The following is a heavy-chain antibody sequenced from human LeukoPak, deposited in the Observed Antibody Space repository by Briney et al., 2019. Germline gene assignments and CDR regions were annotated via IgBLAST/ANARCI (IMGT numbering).Heavy chain of an antibody. D-gene: IGHD3-22*01. CDR3: ARRGVVIRVILVGFHKEAFYFDS. V-gene: IGHV3-23*01. CDR2: ISDSGGST. CDR1: GITLSHYG. Sequence: GGSLRLSCAVSGITLSHYGMSWVRQAPGKGREWVAGISDSGGSTNYADSVKGRFTISRDNPKNTLYLQMNSLGAEDTAVYFCARRGVVIRVILVGFHKEAFYFDSWGQGALVTVSS. J-gene: IGHJ4*02.